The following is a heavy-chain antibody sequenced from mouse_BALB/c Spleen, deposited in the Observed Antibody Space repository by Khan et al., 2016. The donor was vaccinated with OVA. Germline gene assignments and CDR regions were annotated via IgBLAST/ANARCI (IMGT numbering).Heavy chain of an antibody. D-gene: IGHD2-14*01. Sequence: VQLKQSGAELGRPWSSVKLSCKTSGFSFTSYGIKWVKQRPGQGLVWFGYIFPGNGYTVYNEKFQGKVTLTPNTSSSTAYMQLTSLTSEDSAIYFCAAAYYRNYFDCWGQGTTLTVSS. CDR3: AAAYYRNYFDC. J-gene: IGHJ2*01. CDR1: GFSFTSYG. V-gene: IGHV1S134*01. CDR2: IFPGNGYT.